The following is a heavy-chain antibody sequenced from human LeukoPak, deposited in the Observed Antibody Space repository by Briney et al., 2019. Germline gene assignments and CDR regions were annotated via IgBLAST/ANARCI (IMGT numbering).Heavy chain of an antibody. D-gene: IGHD4-17*01. J-gene: IGHJ6*04. V-gene: IGHV3-53*01. CDR2: IYSGGST. Sequence: GGSLRLSCAASGFTVSSNYMSWVRQAPGPGLEWVSVIYSGGSTYYADSVKGRFTISRDNSKNTLYLQMNSLRAEDTAVYYCARDARPVYGDYDDGLDVWGKGTTVTVSS. CDR1: GFTVSSNY. CDR3: ARDARPVYGDYDDGLDV.